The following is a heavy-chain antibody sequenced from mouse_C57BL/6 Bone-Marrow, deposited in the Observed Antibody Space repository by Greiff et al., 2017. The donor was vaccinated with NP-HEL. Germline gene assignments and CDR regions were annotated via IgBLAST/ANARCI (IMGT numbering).Heavy chain of an antibody. CDR3: AREGTMSYYFDY. D-gene: IGHD1-1*02. Sequence: QVQLQQPGAELVRPGSSVKLSCKASGYTFTSYWMHWVKQRPIQGLEWIGNIDPSDSETHYNQKFKDKATLTVDKSSSTAYMQLSSLTSEDSAVYWCAREGTMSYYFDYWGGGTALTVSS. J-gene: IGHJ2*01. V-gene: IGHV1-52*01. CDR2: IDPSDSET. CDR1: GYTFTSYW.